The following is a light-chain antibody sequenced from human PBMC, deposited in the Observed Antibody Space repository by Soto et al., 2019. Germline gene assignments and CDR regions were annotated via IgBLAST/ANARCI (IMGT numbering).Light chain of an antibody. V-gene: IGKV3-15*01. CDR1: QSVSSN. Sequence: EIVMTQSPATLSVSPGERATLSCRASQSVSSNLAWYQQKRGQAPRLLIYGASTRATGIPARFSGSGFGTEFTLTISSLQSEDFAVYYCQQYNDWPPLTFGGGTKVEIK. J-gene: IGKJ4*01. CDR3: QQYNDWPPLT. CDR2: GAS.